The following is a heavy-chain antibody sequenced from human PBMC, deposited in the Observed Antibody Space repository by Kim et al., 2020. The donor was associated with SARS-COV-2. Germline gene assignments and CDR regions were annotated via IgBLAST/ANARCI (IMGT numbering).Heavy chain of an antibody. CDR1: GGSISSGGYY. CDR2: IYYSGST. V-gene: IGHV4-31*03. J-gene: IGHJ6*02. D-gene: IGHD3-3*01. CDR3: ASVRVPVWSGYSLYV. Sequence: SETLSLTCTVSGGSISSGGYYWSWIRQHPGKGLEWIGYIYYSGSTYYNPSLKSRVTISVDTSKNQFSLKLSSVTAADTAVYYCASVRVPVWSGYSLYVWGQGTTVTVSS.